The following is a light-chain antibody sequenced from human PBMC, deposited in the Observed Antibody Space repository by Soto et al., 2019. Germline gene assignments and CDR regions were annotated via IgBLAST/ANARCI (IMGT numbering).Light chain of an antibody. Sequence: DIQMTQSPSSLSASVGDIVTITCRASQSISSYLHWYQQKPGKAPKLLIYAASNLQSGVQSRFSASGSGTDFTLTLNSLQPEDFATYCRQGYSTPWTCGQGTKVDI. CDR2: AAS. J-gene: IGKJ1*01. CDR3: RQGYSTPWT. V-gene: IGKV1-39*01. CDR1: QSISSY.